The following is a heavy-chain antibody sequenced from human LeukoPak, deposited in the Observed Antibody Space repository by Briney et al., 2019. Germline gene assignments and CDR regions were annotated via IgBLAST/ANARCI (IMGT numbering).Heavy chain of an antibody. V-gene: IGHV3-23*01. J-gene: IGHJ3*01. Sequence: GGSLRLSCAATGFTFSSYAVSWVRQAPGKGLEWVSSLSGSGAGTYYADSVKGRFTISRDSSKNTLYLQMDSLRAEDTAVYYCAKRADYYDSSRALYDAFDLWGQGTMVTVSS. CDR3: AKRADYYDSSRALYDAFDL. CDR2: LSGSGAGT. D-gene: IGHD3-16*01. CDR1: GFTFSSYA.